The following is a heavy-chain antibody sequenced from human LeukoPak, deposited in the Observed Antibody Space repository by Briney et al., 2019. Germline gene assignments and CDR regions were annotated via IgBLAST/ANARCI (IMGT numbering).Heavy chain of an antibody. CDR2: IIPIFGTA. D-gene: IGHD3-10*01. CDR3: ARGKVTMVRGLLNYYYMDV. Sequence: SVKVSCKASGGTFSSYAISWVRQAPGQGLEWMGGIIPIFGTANYAQKFQGRVTITADESTSTAYMELSSLRSEDTAVYYCARGKVTMVRGLLNYYYMDVWGKGTTVTISS. V-gene: IGHV1-69*13. J-gene: IGHJ6*03. CDR1: GGTFSSYA.